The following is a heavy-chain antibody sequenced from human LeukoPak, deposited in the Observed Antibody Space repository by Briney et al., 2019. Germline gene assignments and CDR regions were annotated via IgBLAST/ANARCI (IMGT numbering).Heavy chain of an antibody. CDR3: AKGYGWEASYYYYYMDV. CDR1: GFSFSSYG. D-gene: IGHD1-26*01. V-gene: IGHV3-30*02. CDR2: IRYDGSNK. Sequence: GGSLRLSCAASGFSFSSYGMHWVRQAPGKGLEWVAFIRYDGSNKYYADSVKGRFTISRDNSKNTLYLQMNSLRAEDTAAYYCAKGYGWEASYYYYYMDVWGKGTTVTISS. J-gene: IGHJ6*03.